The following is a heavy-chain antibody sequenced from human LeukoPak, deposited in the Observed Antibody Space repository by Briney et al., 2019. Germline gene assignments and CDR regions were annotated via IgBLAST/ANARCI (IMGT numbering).Heavy chain of an antibody. V-gene: IGHV3-30-3*01. D-gene: IGHD2-2*01. CDR1: GFTFSSYA. CDR2: ISYDGSNK. Sequence: GGSLRLSCAASGFTFSSYAMHWVRQAPGKGLEWVAVISYDGSNKYYADSVKGRFTISRDNSKNTLYLQMNSLRAEDTAVYYCAKGVVPAHPFDYWGQGTLVTVSS. J-gene: IGHJ4*02. CDR3: AKGVVPAHPFDY.